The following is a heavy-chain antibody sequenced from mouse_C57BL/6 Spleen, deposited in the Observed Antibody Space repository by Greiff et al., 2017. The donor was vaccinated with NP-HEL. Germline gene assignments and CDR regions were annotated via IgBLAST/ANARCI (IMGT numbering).Heavy chain of an antibody. D-gene: IGHD1-1*01. V-gene: IGHV2-2*01. CDR1: GFSLTSYG. CDR3: DREGTTVVGAD. CDR2: IWSGGST. J-gene: IGHJ3*01. Sequence: QVQLKESGPGLVQPSQCLSITCTVSGFSLTSYGVHWVRQSPGKGLEWMGVIWSGGSTDYNAAFISRLSISKDNSKSQVFFKMNTLQADDAAIYYCDREGTTVVGADWGQGTLVTVSA.